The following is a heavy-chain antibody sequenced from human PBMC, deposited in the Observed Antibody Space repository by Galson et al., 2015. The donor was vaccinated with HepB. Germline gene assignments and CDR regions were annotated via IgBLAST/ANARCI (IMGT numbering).Heavy chain of an antibody. CDR1: GFTFSDSA. J-gene: IGHJ4*02. CDR3: ASMTGYYLDY. V-gene: IGHV3-73*01. Sequence: SLRLSCAASGFTFSDSAIHWVRQASGKGLEWVGRIRSKADSYATTYAPSVKGRFTISRDDSKNRAYLQMNSLRAEDTAVYYCASMTGYYLDYWGQGTLVTVSS. D-gene: IGHD3-9*01. CDR2: IRSKADSYAT.